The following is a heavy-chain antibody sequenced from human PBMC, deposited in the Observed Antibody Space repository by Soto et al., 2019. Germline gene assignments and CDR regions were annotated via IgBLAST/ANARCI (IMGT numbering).Heavy chain of an antibody. CDR1: GDRLTSDW. CDR3: ASSPRGYCSSTSCRELGNYYGMDV. D-gene: IGHD2-2*01. V-gene: IGHV5-10-1*01. CDR2: IDPSDSYT. J-gene: IGHJ6*02. Sequence: LGEALKICWKGFGDRLTSDWISWVRQMPGKGLEWMGRIDPSDSYTNYSPSFQGHVTISADKSISTAYLQWSSLKASDTAMYYCASSPRGYCSSTSCRELGNYYGMDVWGQGT.